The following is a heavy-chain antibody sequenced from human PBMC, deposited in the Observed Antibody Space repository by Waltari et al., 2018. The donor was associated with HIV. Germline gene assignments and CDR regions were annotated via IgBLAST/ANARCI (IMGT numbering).Heavy chain of an antibody. CDR1: GGSIRSSSHY. Sequence: QLQLQESGPGLVKPSETLSLTCTVPGGSIRSSSHYWGWIRQPPGKGLEWIGSIYYSGSTYYNPSLKSRVTISVDTSKNQFSLKLSSVTAADTAVYYCARQGYYYDSSGYYTGAFDIWGQGTVVTVSS. D-gene: IGHD3-22*01. CDR3: ARQGYYYDSSGYYTGAFDI. CDR2: IYYSGST. J-gene: IGHJ3*02. V-gene: IGHV4-39*01.